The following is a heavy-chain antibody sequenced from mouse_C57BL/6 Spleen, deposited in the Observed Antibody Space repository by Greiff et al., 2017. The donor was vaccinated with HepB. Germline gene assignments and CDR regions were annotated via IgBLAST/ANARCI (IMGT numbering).Heavy chain of an antibody. D-gene: IGHD2-3*01. V-gene: IGHV1-82*01. J-gene: IGHJ3*01. Sequence: VQLQQSGPELVKPGASVKISCKASGYAFSSSWMNWVKQRPGKGLEWIGRIYPGDGDTNYNGKFKGKATLTADKSSSTAYMQLSSLTSEDSAVYFCAREGDYDDGFAWFAYWGQGTLVTVSA. CDR3: AREGDYDDGFAWFAY. CDR1: GYAFSSSW. CDR2: IYPGDGDT.